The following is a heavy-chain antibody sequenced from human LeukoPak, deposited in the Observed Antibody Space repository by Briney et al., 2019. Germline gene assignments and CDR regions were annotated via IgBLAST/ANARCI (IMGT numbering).Heavy chain of an antibody. D-gene: IGHD3-10*01. V-gene: IGHV1-2*02. J-gene: IGHJ4*02. Sequence: ASVKVSCKTSGYTFTDYNIHWVLRAPGQGLEWMGWISPNSGGTNYAQRFQGMVTMTRDTSISTAYMDLSSLKSDDTATYYCSVWFGELSHWGQGTLVTVSS. CDR2: ISPNSGGT. CDR3: SVWFGELSH. CDR1: GYTFTDYN.